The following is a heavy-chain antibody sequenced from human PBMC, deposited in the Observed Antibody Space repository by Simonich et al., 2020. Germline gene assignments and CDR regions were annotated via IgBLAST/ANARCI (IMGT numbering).Heavy chain of an antibody. D-gene: IGHD5-12*01. V-gene: IGHV4-59*08. CDR1: GGSISSYY. CDR2: INYSGST. Sequence: QVQLQESGPGLVKPSETLSLTCTASGGSISSYYWSWNRQPPGKGREWIGNINYSGSTNYNPSLKSRVTISVDTSKNQFSLKLSSVTAADTAVYYCARHDRWLQFYFDYWGQGTLVTVSS. J-gene: IGHJ4*02. CDR3: ARHDRWLQFYFDY.